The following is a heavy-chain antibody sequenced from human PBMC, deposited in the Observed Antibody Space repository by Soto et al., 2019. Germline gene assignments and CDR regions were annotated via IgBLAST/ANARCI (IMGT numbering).Heavy chain of an antibody. CDR2: ISSNGGST. Sequence: EVQLVESGGGLVQPGGSLRLSCAASGFTFSRYAMHWVRQAPGKGLQYVSAISSNGGSTDYANSVKGRFTISRDTSKNTLYLQMGSLRAEDMAVYYCARGGRGYAFDCWGQGTLVTVSS. V-gene: IGHV3-64*01. D-gene: IGHD5-12*01. CDR3: ARGGRGYAFDC. CDR1: GFTFSRYA. J-gene: IGHJ4*02.